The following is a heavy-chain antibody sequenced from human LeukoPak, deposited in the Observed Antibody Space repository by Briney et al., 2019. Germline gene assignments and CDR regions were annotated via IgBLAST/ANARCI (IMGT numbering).Heavy chain of an antibody. V-gene: IGHV4-59*08. Sequence: SETLSLTCTVSGGSISSYYWSWIRQPPGKGLEWIGYIYYSGSTNYNPSLKSRVTISVDTSKNQFSLKLSSVTAADMAVYYCARLLAGTTRWVDAFDIWGQGTMVTVSS. D-gene: IGHD1-1*01. CDR3: ARLLAGTTRWVDAFDI. CDR2: IYYSGST. J-gene: IGHJ3*02. CDR1: GGSISSYY.